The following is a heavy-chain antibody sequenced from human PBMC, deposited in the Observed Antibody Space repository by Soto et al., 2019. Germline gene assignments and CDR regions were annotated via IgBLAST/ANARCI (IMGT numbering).Heavy chain of an antibody. CDR2: IYAYNGNT. CDR3: ARAIAGGYGHTALDY. D-gene: IGHD5-18*01. Sequence: QIQLVQSGAEVKKPGASVKVSCKASDYTFTNYGTSWVRQAPGQGLEWMGWIYAYNGNTDYARKFQARVTMTTDTSTTTAYMELRSLRSDDTAVYYCARAIAGGYGHTALDYWGQGTLVTVSS. CDR1: DYTFTNYG. V-gene: IGHV1-18*01. J-gene: IGHJ4*02.